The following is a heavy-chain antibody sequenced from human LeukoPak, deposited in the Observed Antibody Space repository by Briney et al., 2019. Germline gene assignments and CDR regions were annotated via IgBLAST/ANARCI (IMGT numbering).Heavy chain of an antibody. V-gene: IGHV3-30-3*01. CDR1: GFTFSGYP. J-gene: IGHJ5*02. CDR3: ARARTTALNWFDP. D-gene: IGHD1-26*01. Sequence: AGKSLRLSCAASGFTFSGYPIHWVRQAPGKGLEWVAVISYDGSNKYYADSVKGRFTISRDNSKNTLYLQMNSLRAEDTAVYYCARARTTALNWFDPWGQGTLVTVSS. CDR2: ISYDGSNK.